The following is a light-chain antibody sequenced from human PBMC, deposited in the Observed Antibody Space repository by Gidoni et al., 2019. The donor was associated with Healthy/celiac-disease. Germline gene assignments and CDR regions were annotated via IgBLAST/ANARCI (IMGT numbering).Light chain of an antibody. Sequence: QSALTQPASVSGSPGQSNTTSCTGTSSYVGSYYLVFWYQQHPGKAPKLMIYEGSKRPSGVSNRFSGSKSGNTASLTICGLQAEDEADYYCCSYAGSSTFGVFGGGTKLTVL. CDR2: EGS. J-gene: IGLJ3*02. CDR3: CSYAGSSTFGV. V-gene: IGLV2-23*03. CDR1: SSYVGSYYL.